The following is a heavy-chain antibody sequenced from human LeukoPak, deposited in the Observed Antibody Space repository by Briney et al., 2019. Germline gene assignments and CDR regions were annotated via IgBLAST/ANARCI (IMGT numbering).Heavy chain of an antibody. CDR3: LTWPFDF. J-gene: IGHJ4*02. CDR2: ISSTSRSSYI. D-gene: IGHD5-24*01. Sequence: PGGSLRLSCAASGFSFGSYSMNWVRQAPGKGLEWVSSISSTSRSSYIFYAESVEGRFTISRDDSQNTLYLQMNNLKAEDTAVYYCLTWPFDFWGQGTLVTVSS. V-gene: IGHV3-21*04. CDR1: GFSFGSYS.